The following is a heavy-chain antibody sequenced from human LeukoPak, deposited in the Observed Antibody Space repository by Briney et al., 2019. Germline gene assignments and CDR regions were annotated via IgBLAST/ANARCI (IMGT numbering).Heavy chain of an antibody. J-gene: IGHJ3*02. CDR3: ARDRDHYYGSGSYLKNAFDI. V-gene: IGHV1-18*01. CDR1: GYTFTSYG. D-gene: IGHD3-10*01. CDR2: ISAYNGNT. Sequence: ASVKVSCKASGYTFTSYGISWVRQAPGQGLEWMGWISAYNGNTNYAQKLQGRVTMTTDTSTSTAYMELRSLRSDDTAVYYCARDRDHYYGSGSYLKNAFDIWGQGTMVTVSS.